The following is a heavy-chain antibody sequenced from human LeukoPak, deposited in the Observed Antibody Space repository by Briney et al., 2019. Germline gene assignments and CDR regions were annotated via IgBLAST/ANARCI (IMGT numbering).Heavy chain of an antibody. Sequence: TASETLSLTCTVYGGYISSYYWSWIRQPPGKGLEWIGYIYYSGSTNYNPSLKSRVTISVDTSKNQFSLKLSSVTAADTAVYYCARAGRWFDPWGQRTLVTVSS. CDR3: ARAGRWFDP. J-gene: IGHJ5*02. CDR2: IYYSGST. V-gene: IGHV4-59*01. CDR1: GGYISSYY. D-gene: IGHD1-14*01.